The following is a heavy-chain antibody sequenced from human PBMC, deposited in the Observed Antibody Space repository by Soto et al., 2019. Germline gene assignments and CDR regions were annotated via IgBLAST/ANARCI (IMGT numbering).Heavy chain of an antibody. CDR3: AKDLGGAYVGGGVDF. J-gene: IGHJ4*02. CDR2: ISGSGGST. CDR1: GVTFRSFA. Sequence: GGSLRLSSAASGVTFRSFAMSWVRQAPGKGLEWVSAISGSGGSTYYADSVKGRFTISRDNSKNTLYLQMNSLRAEDTAVYYCAKDLGGAYVGGGVDFWGKGSLVTVSS. V-gene: IGHV3-23*01. D-gene: IGHD3-16*01.